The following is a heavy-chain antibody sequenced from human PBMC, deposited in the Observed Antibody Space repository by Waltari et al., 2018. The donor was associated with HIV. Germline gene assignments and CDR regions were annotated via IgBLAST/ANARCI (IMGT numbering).Heavy chain of an antibody. CDR3: AHRRYSGVVVVAAKSAVSDLAGYFDY. D-gene: IGHD2-15*01. J-gene: IGHJ4*02. Sequence: QITLKESGPTLVKPTQTLTLTCTFSGFSLSTSGVGVGWIRQPPGKALEWLALIYWDDDKRYSPSLKGRVTITKETYKNEVVMRMTNMDPVDTATYYCAHRRYSGVVVVAAKSAVSDLAGYFDYWGQGTLVTVSS. CDR2: IYWDDDK. CDR1: GFSLSTSGVG. V-gene: IGHV2-5*02.